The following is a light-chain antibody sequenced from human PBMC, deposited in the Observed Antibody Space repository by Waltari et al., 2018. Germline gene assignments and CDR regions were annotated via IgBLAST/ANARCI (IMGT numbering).Light chain of an antibody. CDR2: DAS. CDR1: QTVGTY. J-gene: IGKJ1*01. Sequence: EIVLTQSPATLSLSPGERATLSCRPSQTVGTYLIWYQQKPGQAPRVLIYDASNRATGIPARFSGSGSGTDFTLTISSLEPEDFAVYYCQQRINWPLTFGQGTKVEI. CDR3: QQRINWPLT. V-gene: IGKV3-11*01.